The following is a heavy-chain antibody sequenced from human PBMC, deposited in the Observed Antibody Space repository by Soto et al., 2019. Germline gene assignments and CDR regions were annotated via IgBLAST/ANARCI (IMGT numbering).Heavy chain of an antibody. CDR2: IKQDGSEK. Sequence: EVQLVESGGGLVQPGGSLRLSCAASRFTFSSYWMSWVRQAPGKGLEWVANIKQDGSEKYYVDSVKGRFTISRDNAKNSLYLQLNSLRAEDTAVYYCARGYYYGSRWGQGTLVTVSS. D-gene: IGHD3-10*01. J-gene: IGHJ4*02. CDR3: ARGYYYGSR. V-gene: IGHV3-7*03. CDR1: RFTFSSYW.